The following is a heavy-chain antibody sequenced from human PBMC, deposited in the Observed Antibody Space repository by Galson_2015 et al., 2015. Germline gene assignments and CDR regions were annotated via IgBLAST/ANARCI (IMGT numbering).Heavy chain of an antibody. CDR1: GYSFSNYG. CDR2: ISGYNGGT. J-gene: IGHJ5*02. CDR3: ARDPGKTSSWSCFDP. V-gene: IGHV1-18*04. D-gene: IGHD6-19*01. Sequence: SVKVSCKASGYSFSNYGISWVRQAPRQGLEWMGWISGYNGGTNYPQKFQGRVTMTTDTSTSTAYMEVRGLGSDDTAVYYCARDPGKTSSWSCFDPWGQGTLVTVSS.